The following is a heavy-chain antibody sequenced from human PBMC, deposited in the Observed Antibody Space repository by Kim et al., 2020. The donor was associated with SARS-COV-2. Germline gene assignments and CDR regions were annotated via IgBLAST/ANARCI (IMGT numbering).Heavy chain of an antibody. J-gene: IGHJ3*02. Sequence: YADSVKGRFTISRDNAKNSLYLQMNSLRAEDTAVYYCARDGLYDSSGPSIWGQGTMVTVSS. CDR3: ARDGLYDSSGPSI. D-gene: IGHD3-22*01. V-gene: IGHV3-11*04.